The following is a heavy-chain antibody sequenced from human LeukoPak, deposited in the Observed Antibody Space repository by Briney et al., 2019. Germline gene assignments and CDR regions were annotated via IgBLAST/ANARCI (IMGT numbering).Heavy chain of an antibody. CDR3: PAAYYYDSSGYYFRFDY. D-gene: IGHD3-22*01. CDR1: GFTFSSYW. V-gene: IGHV3-74*01. J-gene: IGHJ4*02. Sequence: GGSLRLSCAASGFTFSSYWMHWVRQAPGKGLVWVSRINSDGSSTSYADSVKGRFTISRDNAKNTLYLQMNSLRAEDTAVYYCPAAYYYDSSGYYFRFDYWGQGTLVTVSS. CDR2: INSDGSST.